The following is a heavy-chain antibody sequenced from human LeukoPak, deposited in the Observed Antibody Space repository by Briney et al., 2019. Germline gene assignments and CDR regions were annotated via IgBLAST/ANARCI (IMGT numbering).Heavy chain of an antibody. CDR2: IGAYNGDT. CDR1: GYTFTSFG. D-gene: IGHD2-15*01. CDR3: TRDHCRGDNCPSFDH. J-gene: IGHJ4*02. V-gene: IGHV1-18*04. Sequence: GASVKVSCTPSGYTFTSFGISWVRQAPGQGLEWMGWIGAYNGDTNYAQKFQGRVTMTTDTSTSTAYMDLRSLRSDDTAVYYCTRDHCRGDNCPSFDHWGQGTLVTVSS.